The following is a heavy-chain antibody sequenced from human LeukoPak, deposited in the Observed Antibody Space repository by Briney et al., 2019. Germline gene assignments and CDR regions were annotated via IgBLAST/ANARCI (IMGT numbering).Heavy chain of an antibody. CDR3: ARGPRIVPANDGYYYMDV. V-gene: IGHV4-34*01. CDR1: GGSFSTYY. CDR2: VTHSGRT. D-gene: IGHD2-2*01. Sequence: SETLSLTCAVYGGSFSTYYWSWIRQPPGKGLEWIGEVTHSGRTNYNPSLRSRVTISVDMSKHQFPLKLIPVTAADTAVYYCARGPRIVPANDGYYYMDVWGKGTTVTVSS. J-gene: IGHJ6*03.